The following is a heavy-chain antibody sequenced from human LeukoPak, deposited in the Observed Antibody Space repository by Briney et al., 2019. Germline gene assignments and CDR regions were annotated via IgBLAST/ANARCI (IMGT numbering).Heavy chain of an antibody. Sequence: GGSLRLSCTASGFTFSSYAMHWVRQAPGKGLEWVAVISYDGRSKYYADSVKGRFTISRDNSKNTLYLQMNSLRAEDTVVYYCAREVGEGSSGAFDYWGQGTLVTVSS. CDR2: ISYDGRSK. CDR3: AREVGEGSSGAFDY. V-gene: IGHV3-30*04. CDR1: GFTFSSYA. D-gene: IGHD3-10*01. J-gene: IGHJ4*02.